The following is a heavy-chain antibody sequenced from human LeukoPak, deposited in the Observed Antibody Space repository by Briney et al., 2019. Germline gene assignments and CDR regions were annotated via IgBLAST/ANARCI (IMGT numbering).Heavy chain of an antibody. CDR3: AALEDEIAAAQYYFDY. J-gene: IGHJ4*02. CDR1: GFTFTSSA. D-gene: IGHD6-13*01. CDR2: IVVGSGNT. Sequence: SVKVSCKASGFTFTSSAVQWVRQARGQGLEWIGWIVVGSGNTNYAQKFQERVTITRDMSTSTAYMKLSSLRSEDTAVYYCAALEDEIAAAQYYFDYWGQGTLVTVSS. V-gene: IGHV1-58*01.